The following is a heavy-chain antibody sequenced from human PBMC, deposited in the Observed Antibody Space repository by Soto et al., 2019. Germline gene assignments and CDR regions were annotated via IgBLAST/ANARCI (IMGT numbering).Heavy chain of an antibody. CDR3: ARGGYYDSSGYLDY. Sequence: PSETLSLTCTVSGGSISSYYWSWVRQPAGKGLEWIGRIYTSGSTNYNPSLKSRVTMSVDTSKNQFSLKLSSVTAADTAVYYCARGGYYDSSGYLDYWGQGTLVTVSS. CDR2: IYTSGST. D-gene: IGHD3-22*01. CDR1: GGSISSYY. J-gene: IGHJ4*02. V-gene: IGHV4-4*07.